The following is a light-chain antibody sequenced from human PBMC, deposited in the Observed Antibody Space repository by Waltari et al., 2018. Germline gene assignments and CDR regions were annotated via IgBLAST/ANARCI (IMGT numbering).Light chain of an antibody. CDR2: AAS. CDR3: QQYYSTPKWT. CDR1: QNIGKY. J-gene: IGKJ1*01. Sequence: DIQMTQSPSSLSASIGDRVTITCRASQNIGKYLNWYQHKPGKAPKLLIYAASSLLSGVPSRFSGSGSGTDFTFTISSLQPEDFATYYCQQYYSTPKWTFGQGTKVEIK. V-gene: IGKV1-39*01.